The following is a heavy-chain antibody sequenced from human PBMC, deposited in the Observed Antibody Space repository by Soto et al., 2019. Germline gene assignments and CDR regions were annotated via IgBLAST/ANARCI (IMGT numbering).Heavy chain of an antibody. D-gene: IGHD3-10*01. CDR1: GGSISSGGYY. CDR2: IYYSGST. V-gene: IGHV4-31*03. J-gene: IGHJ4*02. CDR3: ARDMVRGVIRFFDY. Sequence: KASETLSLTCTVSGGSISSGGYYWSWIRQHPGKGLEWIGYIYYSGSTYYNPSLKSRVTISVDTSKNQFSLKLSSVTAADTAVYYCARDMVRGVIRFFDYWGQGTLVTVSS.